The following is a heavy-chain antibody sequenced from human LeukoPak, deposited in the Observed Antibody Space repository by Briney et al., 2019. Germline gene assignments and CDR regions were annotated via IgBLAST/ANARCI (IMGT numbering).Heavy chain of an antibody. D-gene: IGHD5-12*01. CDR2: RSCYNSKT. CDR1: GCTFTRYG. Sequence: PSVKVCCKPAGCTFTRYGISWVREAPGQGPEWMGGRSCYNSKTNYAQKHQGRVTMTTNTSTSTAYMELRSLRSDDTAVYYCAKAGGARGYEGDYWGQGTLVTVSS. J-gene: IGHJ4*02. V-gene: IGHV1-18*01. CDR3: AKAGGARGYEGDY.